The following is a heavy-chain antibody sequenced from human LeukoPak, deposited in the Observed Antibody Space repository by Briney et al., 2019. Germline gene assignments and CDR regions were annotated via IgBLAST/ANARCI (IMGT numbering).Heavy chain of an antibody. V-gene: IGHV4-34*01. CDR1: GGSFSGYY. Sequence: PSETLSLTCAVYGGSFSGYYWSWIRQPPGKGLEWIGEINHSGSTNYNPSLKSRVTISVDTSKNQFSLKLSSVTAADTAVYYCARDTPETTFHPPNWFDPWGQGTLVTVSS. CDR3: ARDTPETTFHPPNWFDP. J-gene: IGHJ5*02. D-gene: IGHD4-17*01. CDR2: INHSGST.